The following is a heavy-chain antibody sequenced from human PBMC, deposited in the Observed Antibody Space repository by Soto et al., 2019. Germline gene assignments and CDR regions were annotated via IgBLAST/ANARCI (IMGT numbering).Heavy chain of an antibody. V-gene: IGHV1-18*01. CDR1: GYTFTTYG. CDR3: AREYCRGGGCYGTDY. Sequence: QVQLVQSGAEVKKPGASVKVSCKASGYTFTTYGISWVRQAPGQGLEWMGWINTYNDNTKYAQNFQGRVTMTTDTFTTTGYMELRSLTSDDTAVYYCAREYCRGGGCYGTDYWGQGTLVTVSS. J-gene: IGHJ4*02. CDR2: INTYNDNT. D-gene: IGHD2-15*01.